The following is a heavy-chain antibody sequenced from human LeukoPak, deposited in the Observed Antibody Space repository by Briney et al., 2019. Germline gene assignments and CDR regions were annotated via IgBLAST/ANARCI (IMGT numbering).Heavy chain of an antibody. V-gene: IGHV3-23*01. J-gene: IGHJ4*02. CDR3: EGLIHSESYAAPYCDY. CDR2: ISGSGAST. D-gene: IGHD1-26*01. Sequence: PRPCLRLSCAVSGFNFRGSAMSWVRQAPRKELEWVSLISGSGASTHYADSVMGRFTISRGNSKDTAYLQRVSLKAGDTAIYYCEGLIHSESYAAPYCDYWGQRTLVTVSS. CDR1: GFNFRGSA.